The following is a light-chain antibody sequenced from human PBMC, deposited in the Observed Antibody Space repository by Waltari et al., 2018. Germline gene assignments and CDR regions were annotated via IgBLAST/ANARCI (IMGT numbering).Light chain of an antibody. CDR2: EVT. V-gene: IGLV2-14*01. Sequence: QSALTQPASVSGSPGQSITISCTGTTNDVGAYYYVSWYQQHPGKAPKLLIYEVTYRPSGVSTRFSASKAGTPASLTISGLQAEDEADYYCNSYTSTSTYVFGTGTKVTVL. J-gene: IGLJ1*01. CDR1: TNDVGAYYY. CDR3: NSYTSTSTYV.